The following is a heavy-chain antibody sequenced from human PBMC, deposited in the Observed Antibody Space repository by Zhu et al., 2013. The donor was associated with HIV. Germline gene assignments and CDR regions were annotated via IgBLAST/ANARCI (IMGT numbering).Heavy chain of an antibody. V-gene: IGHV4-39*07. CDR3: ARDGRYFDWLLPIDSGDAFDI. Sequence: QVQLQESGPGLVKPSETLSLTCTVSGGSISSSSYYWGWIRQPPGKGLEWIGSIYYSGSTYYNPSLKSRVTISVDTSKNQFSLKLSSVTAADTAVYYCARDGRYFDWLLPIDSGDAFDIWGQGTMVTVSS. CDR1: GGSISSSSYY. D-gene: IGHD3-9*01. J-gene: IGHJ3*02. CDR2: IYYSGST.